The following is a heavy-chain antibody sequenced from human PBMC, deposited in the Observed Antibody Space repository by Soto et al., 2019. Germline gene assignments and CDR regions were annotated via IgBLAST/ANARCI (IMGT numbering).Heavy chain of an antibody. J-gene: IGHJ6*02. CDR2: IYPGDSDT. D-gene: IGHD2-21*02. CDR1: EYSFINYW. CDR3: VRVLVFVGTASCDNYYCGMDV. Sequence: GESLKISCKGSEYSFINYWIGWVRQMPGKGLEWMGIIYPGDSDTRYSPSFQGQVTISADNSINTAYLQWSSLKASDTAMYYCVRVLVFVGTASCDNYYCGMDVWGQGTTVTVSS. V-gene: IGHV5-51*01.